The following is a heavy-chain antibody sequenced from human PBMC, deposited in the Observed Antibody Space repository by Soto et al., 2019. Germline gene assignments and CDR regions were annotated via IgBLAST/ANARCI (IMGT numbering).Heavy chain of an antibody. CDR3: AKELWANNDAFDI. Sequence: GGSLRLSCAASGFTLSNYGVHWVRQAPGKGLEWVAVISYDGSNKYYGDSVKGRFTISRDNSKNTLYLEMNSLRAEDTAVYYCAKELWANNDAFDIWGQGTMVTVSS. D-gene: IGHD2-21*01. CDR1: GFTLSNYG. CDR2: ISYDGSNK. V-gene: IGHV3-30*18. J-gene: IGHJ3*02.